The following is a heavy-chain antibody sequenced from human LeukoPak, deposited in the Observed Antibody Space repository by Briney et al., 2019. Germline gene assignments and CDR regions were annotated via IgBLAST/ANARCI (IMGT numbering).Heavy chain of an antibody. J-gene: IGHJ4*02. CDR3: AGGYDEDYFDY. V-gene: IGHV5-51*01. Sequence: GESLKISCKGSGYSSTTYWIGWVRQMPGKGLEWMGIIYPGDSDTRYSPSFEGQVTISADKSISTAYLQWSSLKASDTAMYYCAGGYDEDYFDYWGQGTLVTVSS. D-gene: IGHD5-12*01. CDR2: IYPGDSDT. CDR1: GYSSTTYW.